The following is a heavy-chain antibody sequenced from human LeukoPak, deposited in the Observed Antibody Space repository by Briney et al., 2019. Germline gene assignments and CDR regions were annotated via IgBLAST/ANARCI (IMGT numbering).Heavy chain of an antibody. CDR3: AKDSGGDYFDY. D-gene: IGHD2-15*01. J-gene: IGHJ4*02. V-gene: IGHV3-48*01. Sequence: GGSLRLSCAASGFTFSTYSMSWVRQAPGKGLEWVSYISSSSSTIYYADSVKGRFTISRDNAKNSLYLQMNSLRAEDTALYYCAKDSGGDYFDYWGQGTLVTVSS. CDR2: ISSSSSTI. CDR1: GFTFSTYS.